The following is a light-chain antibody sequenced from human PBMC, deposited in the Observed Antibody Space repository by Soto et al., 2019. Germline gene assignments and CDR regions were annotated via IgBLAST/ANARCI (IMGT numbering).Light chain of an antibody. CDR2: EVS. CDR3: SSFSSITREV. CDR1: SSDVGGYSY. Sequence: QSVLTQPASVSGSPGQSITISCTGTSSDVGGYSYVSWYQQHPGKTPKLMIYEVSNRPSGVSHRFSGSKSGNTASLTISGLQTEDEADYYCSSFSSITREVFGGGTKVNVL. J-gene: IGLJ2*01. V-gene: IGLV2-14*01.